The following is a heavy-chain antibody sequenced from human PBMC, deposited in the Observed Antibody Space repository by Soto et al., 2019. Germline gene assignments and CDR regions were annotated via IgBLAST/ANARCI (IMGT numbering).Heavy chain of an antibody. CDR2: IYPGDSDT. D-gene: IGHD5-12*01. CDR1: GYSFTSYW. V-gene: IGHV5-51*01. CDR3: ARSGYDLVGFDY. Sequence: PLESLKISCKGCGYSFTSYWIGRVRQLPGKGLEWMGIIYPGDSDTRYSPSFQGQVTISVDKSISTAYLQWSSLKASDTALYYCARSGYDLVGFDYWGQGTLVTVSS. J-gene: IGHJ4*02.